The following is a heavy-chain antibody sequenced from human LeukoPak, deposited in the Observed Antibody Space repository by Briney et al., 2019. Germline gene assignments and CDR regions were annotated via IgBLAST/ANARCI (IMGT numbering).Heavy chain of an antibody. CDR1: GYTFTSYG. J-gene: IGHJ4*02. CDR2: ISAYNGNT. V-gene: IGHV1-18*01. CDR3: ARDNIDCSSTSCHPGFDY. Sequence: ASVKVTCKDSGYTFTSYGISWVRQAPGQGLEWMGWISAYNGNTNYAQKLQGRVTMTTDTSTSTAYMELRSLRSDDTAVYYCARDNIDCSSTSCHPGFDYWGQGTLVTVSS. D-gene: IGHD2-2*01.